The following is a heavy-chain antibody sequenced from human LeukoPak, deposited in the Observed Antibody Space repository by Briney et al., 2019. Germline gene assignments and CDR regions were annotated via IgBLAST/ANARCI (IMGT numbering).Heavy chain of an antibody. V-gene: IGHV4-4*02. CDR3: AREGLTGTSPY. D-gene: IGHD1-7*01. CDR1: GGSISSSNW. CDR2: IYHSGST. J-gene: IGHJ4*02. Sequence: PSETLSLTCAVSGGSISSSNWWSWVRQPPGKGLEWIGEIYHSGSTYYNPSLKSRVTISVDTSKNQFSLKLSSVTAADTAVYYCAREGLTGTSPYWGQGTLVTVSS.